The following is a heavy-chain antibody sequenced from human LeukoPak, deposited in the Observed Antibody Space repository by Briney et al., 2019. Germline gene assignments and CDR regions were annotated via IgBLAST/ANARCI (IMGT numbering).Heavy chain of an antibody. D-gene: IGHD1-20*01. CDR2: ISWNSGSI. Sequence: GGSLRLSCAASGFTFDDYAMHWVRQAPGKGLEWVSGISWNSGSIGYADSVKGRFTISRDNAKNSLYLQMNSLRAEDTALYYCAKDRYYWAYYFDYWGQGTLVTVSS. CDR3: AKDRYYWAYYFDY. J-gene: IGHJ4*02. CDR1: GFTFDDYA. V-gene: IGHV3-9*01.